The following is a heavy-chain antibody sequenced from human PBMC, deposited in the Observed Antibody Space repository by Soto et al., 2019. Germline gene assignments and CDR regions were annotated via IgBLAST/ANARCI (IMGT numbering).Heavy chain of an antibody. CDR3: AHRRHHYYGSGQGDWFDP. J-gene: IGHJ5*02. V-gene: IGHV2-5*02. Sequence: QITLKESGPTLVKPTQTLTLTCTFSGFSLSTSGVGVGWIRQPPGKPLEWLALIYWDDDKRYSPSLQSRLTIAKDSSKKQVVLTMTNMDPVDTATYYCAHRRHHYYGSGQGDWFDPWGQGTLVTVPS. CDR1: GFSLSTSGVG. D-gene: IGHD3-10*01. CDR2: IYWDDDK.